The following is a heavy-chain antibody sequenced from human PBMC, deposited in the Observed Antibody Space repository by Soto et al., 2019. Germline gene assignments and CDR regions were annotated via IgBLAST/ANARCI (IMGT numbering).Heavy chain of an antibody. D-gene: IGHD1-26*01. CDR2: IYYSGST. CDR1: GGSISSGGYY. V-gene: IGHV4-31*03. J-gene: IGHJ6*02. CDR3: ARDRRIISGSYYYYYGMDV. Sequence: SETLSLTCTVSGGSISSGGYYWSWIRQHPGKGLEWIGYIYYSGSTYYNPSLKSRVTISVDTSKNQFSLKLSSVTAADTAVYYCARDRRIISGSYYYYYGMDVWGQGTTVTVSS.